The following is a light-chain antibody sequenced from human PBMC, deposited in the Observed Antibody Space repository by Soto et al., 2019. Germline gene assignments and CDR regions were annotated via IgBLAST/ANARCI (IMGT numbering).Light chain of an antibody. CDR3: QQYNSYSWT. J-gene: IGKJ1*01. V-gene: IGKV1-5*03. Sequence: DIQMTQSPSTLSASVGDRVTITCRASQSISSWLAWYQQKPGKAPKLLIYKASSLESGVPSRFSGSGSGTEFTLTISSLQPDDFVTYYCQQYNSYSWTFGQGTKVDI. CDR1: QSISSW. CDR2: KAS.